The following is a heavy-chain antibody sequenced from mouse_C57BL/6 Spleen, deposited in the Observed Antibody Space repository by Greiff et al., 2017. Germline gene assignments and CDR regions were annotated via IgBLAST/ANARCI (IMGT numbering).Heavy chain of an antibody. Sequence: VQLQQPGAELVKPGASVKLSCKASGYTFTSYWMQWVKQRPGQGLEWIGEIDPSDSYTNYNQKFKGKATLTVDTSSSTAYMQLSSLTSEDSAVYYCASGLLLRSYFDYWGQGTTLPVSS. D-gene: IGHD1-1*01. CDR2: IDPSDSYT. V-gene: IGHV1-50*01. CDR3: ASGLLLRSYFDY. CDR1: GYTFTSYW. J-gene: IGHJ2*01.